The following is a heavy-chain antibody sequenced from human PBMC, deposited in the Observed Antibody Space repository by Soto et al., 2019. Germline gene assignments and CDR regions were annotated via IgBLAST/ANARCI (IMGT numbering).Heavy chain of an antibody. Sequence: GGSLRLSCAASGFTFGTYAMHWVRQAPGKGLEWVAVIYFDGSNRYYGDAVKGRFTISRDNSKSTLYLQMSSLRAEDTAVYYCARAFCTNGVCYYFFDYWGHGTLVTVSS. D-gene: IGHD2-8*01. CDR3: ARAFCTNGVCYYFFDY. J-gene: IGHJ4*01. V-gene: IGHV3-33*01. CDR1: GFTFGTYA. CDR2: IYFDGSNR.